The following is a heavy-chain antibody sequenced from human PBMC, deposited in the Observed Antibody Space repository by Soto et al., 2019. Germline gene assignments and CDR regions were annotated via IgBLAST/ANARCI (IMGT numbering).Heavy chain of an antibody. D-gene: IGHD3-16*01. CDR3: AKDFSLWGAPIYYYGMDV. V-gene: IGHV3-30*18. CDR2: ISYDGSNK. CDR1: GFTFSHYW. J-gene: IGHJ6*02. Sequence: HPGGSLRLSCAASGFTFSHYWMSWVRQAPGKGLEWVAVISYDGSNKYYADSVKGRFTISRDNSKNTLYLQMNSLRAEDTAVYYCAKDFSLWGAPIYYYGMDVWGQGTTVTVSS.